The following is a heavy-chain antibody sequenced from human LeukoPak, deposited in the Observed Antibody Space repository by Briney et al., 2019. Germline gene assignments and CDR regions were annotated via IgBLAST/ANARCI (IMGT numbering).Heavy chain of an antibody. J-gene: IGHJ4*02. V-gene: IGHV1-8*01. CDR3: ARSYYYGSGSYYKH. Sequence: ASVKVSCKASGYTFTSYDINWVRQATGQVLEWMGWMNPNSGNTGYAQKFQGRVTMTRNTSISTAYMELSSLRSEDTAVYYCARSYYYGSGSYYKHWGQGTLVTVSS. CDR2: MNPNSGNT. CDR1: GYTFTSYD. D-gene: IGHD3-10*01.